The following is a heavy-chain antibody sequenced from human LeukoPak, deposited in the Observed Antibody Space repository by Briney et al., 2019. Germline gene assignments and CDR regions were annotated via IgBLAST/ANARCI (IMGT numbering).Heavy chain of an antibody. CDR2: ISGYNGDT. Sequence: ASVKVSCKASGYTFSGSGISWVRQAPGQGLEWMGWISGYNGDTHYAQKFQGRGTMTTETSTNTAYMDLRDLRSDDTAIYYCARARRGGDGVFDYWGQGTLVIVSS. D-gene: IGHD5-24*01. J-gene: IGHJ4*02. V-gene: IGHV1-18*01. CDR1: GYTFSGSG. CDR3: ARARRGGDGVFDY.